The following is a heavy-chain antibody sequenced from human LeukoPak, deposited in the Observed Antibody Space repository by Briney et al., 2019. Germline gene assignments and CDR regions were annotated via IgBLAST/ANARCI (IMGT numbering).Heavy chain of an antibody. V-gene: IGHV5-51*01. D-gene: IGHD3-10*01. CDR2: IYPGDSDT. CDR3: ARPIYGPSDAFDI. Sequence: GESLKISCKGSGYSFTNHWIAWVRQMPGKGLEWLGVIYPGDSDTRYSPSFQGQVTISVDKSITTAYLQWSSLKASDTAMYYCARPIYGPSDAFDIWGQGTMVTVSS. CDR1: GYSFTNHW. J-gene: IGHJ3*02.